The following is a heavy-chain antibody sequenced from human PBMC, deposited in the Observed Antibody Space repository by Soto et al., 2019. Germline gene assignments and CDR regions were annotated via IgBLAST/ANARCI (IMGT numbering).Heavy chain of an antibody. V-gene: IGHV4-59*01. Sequence: SETLSLTCTVSGCSIGSYYWSWIRQPPGKGLEWIGFIYYRGSTNYNPSLKSRVTISRDTSKNQFFLKLTSVTPADTAVYYCARGGPGYGDRIFEYWGQGTLVTVSS. CDR3: ARGGPGYGDRIFEY. CDR2: IYYRGST. CDR1: GCSIGSYY. J-gene: IGHJ4*02. D-gene: IGHD4-17*01.